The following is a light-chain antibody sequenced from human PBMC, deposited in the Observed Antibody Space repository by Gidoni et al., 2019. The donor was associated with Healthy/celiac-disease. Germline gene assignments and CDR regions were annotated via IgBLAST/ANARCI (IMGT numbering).Light chain of an antibody. CDR3: QQANRFLWT. Sequence: DIQMTQSPSSVSASVGDRVTITCRASKGISSWLAWYQQKPGKAPKLLIYAASSLQSGVPSRFSSRGSGKDFTLTISRLQPEDFANYYWQQANRFLWTFGQGTKVEIK. CDR1: KGISSW. V-gene: IGKV1-12*01. CDR2: AAS. J-gene: IGKJ1*01.